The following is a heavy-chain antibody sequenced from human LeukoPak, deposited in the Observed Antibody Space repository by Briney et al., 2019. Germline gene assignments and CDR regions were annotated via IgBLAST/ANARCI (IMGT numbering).Heavy chain of an antibody. CDR1: GFTFSSYA. D-gene: IGHD3-10*01. J-gene: IGHJ4*02. CDR3: ARDRNYFEALHRSY. CDR2: VTGNGDNT. Sequence: GGSLRLSCAAPGFTFSSYAMSWVRQAPGKGLEWVSSVTGNGDNTFHADSMKGRFTISRDNSKNMLYLQINSLRAEDTAVYYCARDRNYFEALHRSYWGQGTLVTVSS. V-gene: IGHV3-23*01.